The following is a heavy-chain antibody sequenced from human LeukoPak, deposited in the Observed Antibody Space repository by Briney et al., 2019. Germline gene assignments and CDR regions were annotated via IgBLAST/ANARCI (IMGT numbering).Heavy chain of an antibody. CDR1: GFTFTDEY. Sequence: ASVKVSCKSSGFTFTDEYIHWVRQAPGQGLEWMGIIIPSDGSTSYAQKFQGRVTMTRDTSTSTVYMELSSLRSEDTAVYYCARGKVVTMVRGVIITYFDYWGQGTLVTVSS. V-gene: IGHV1-46*01. CDR2: IIPSDGST. J-gene: IGHJ4*02. D-gene: IGHD3-10*01. CDR3: ARGKVVTMVRGVIITYFDY.